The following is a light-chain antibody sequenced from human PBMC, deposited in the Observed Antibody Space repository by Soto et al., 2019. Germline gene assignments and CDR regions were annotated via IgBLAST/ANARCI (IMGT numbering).Light chain of an antibody. CDR1: QSINDN. CDR2: GAS. Sequence: DIVMTQSPAILSVSLGERATLSCLASQSINDNLAWYQQRSGQAPRLLIYGASTRATGVPARFSGSGSGTDFTLTISSLQSDDFAICCGQQYKSWPPLTFGVGTTVE. J-gene: IGKJ4*01. V-gene: IGKV3-15*01. CDR3: QQYKSWPPLT.